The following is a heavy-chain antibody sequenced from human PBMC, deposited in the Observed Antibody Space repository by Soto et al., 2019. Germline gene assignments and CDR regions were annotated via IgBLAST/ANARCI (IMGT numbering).Heavy chain of an antibody. V-gene: IGHV5-51*01. D-gene: IGHD4-17*01. CDR1: GDSFTSYW. Sequence: SLTISGEGSGDSFTSYWSGWVRQMPGKGLEWMGIIYPGDSDTRYSPSFQGQVTISADKSISTAYLQWSSLKASDTAMYYCARHRGATVTTHPYYYYYYYMDVWGKGTTVTVSS. J-gene: IGHJ6*03. CDR3: ARHRGATVTTHPYYYYYYYMDV. CDR2: IYPGDSDT.